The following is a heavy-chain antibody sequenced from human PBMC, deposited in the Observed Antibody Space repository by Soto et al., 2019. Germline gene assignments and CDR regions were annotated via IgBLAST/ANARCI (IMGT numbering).Heavy chain of an antibody. CDR1: GGSISSYY. CDR3: ASGNRGFDYYYMDV. CDR2: INYSGST. D-gene: IGHD1-1*01. V-gene: IGHV4-59*01. J-gene: IGHJ6*03. Sequence: SETLSLTCTVSGGSISSYYWSWIRQPPGKGLEWIGYINYSGSTNYNPSLKSRVTISVDTSKNQFSLKLSSVTAADTAVYYCASGNRGFDYYYMDVWGKGTTVTVSS.